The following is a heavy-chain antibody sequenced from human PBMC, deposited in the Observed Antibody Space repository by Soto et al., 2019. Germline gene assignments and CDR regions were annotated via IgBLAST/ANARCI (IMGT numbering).Heavy chain of an antibody. D-gene: IGHD3-22*01. Sequence: QVQLQESGPGLVNPLETLSLTCTVSGTSVFGANWWGWVRQPPGKGLEWIGEIHSSGNTDYSPPLKGPVTISVDMSKNESSLKLTSVTAADTAVYYCARTGPYSSGDNWGQGTLVTVSS. CDR3: ARTGPYSSGDN. CDR1: GTSVFGANW. CDR2: IHSSGNT. V-gene: IGHV4-4*02. J-gene: IGHJ4*02.